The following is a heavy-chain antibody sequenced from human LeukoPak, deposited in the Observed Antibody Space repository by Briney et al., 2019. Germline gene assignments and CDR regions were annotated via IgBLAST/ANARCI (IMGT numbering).Heavy chain of an antibody. Sequence: GESLKISCKGAGYSFTSYWIGWVRQMPGKGLDWMGIIYPGDSGTRYSPSFQGHVTISADKSISTAYLQWSSLKASDTAMYYCARYDNSGYLFDYWGQGTLVTVSS. D-gene: IGHD3-22*01. CDR3: ARYDNSGYLFDY. CDR1: GYSFTSYW. CDR2: IYPGDSGT. V-gene: IGHV5-51*01. J-gene: IGHJ4*02.